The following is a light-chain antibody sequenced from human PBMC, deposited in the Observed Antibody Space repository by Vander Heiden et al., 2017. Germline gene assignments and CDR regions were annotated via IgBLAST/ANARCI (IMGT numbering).Light chain of an antibody. CDR2: SNN. CDR3: AAWDSSRNDWV. J-gene: IGLJ3*02. Sequence: GQRVPLSCSGSSSIVGSNTVNWYQQLPGTAPKLLIYSNNQRPSGVPGRFSGSKSGTSASLTISGLQAEDEADYYCAAWDSSRNDWVFGGGTKLTVL. V-gene: IGLV1-44*01. CDR1: SSIVGSNT.